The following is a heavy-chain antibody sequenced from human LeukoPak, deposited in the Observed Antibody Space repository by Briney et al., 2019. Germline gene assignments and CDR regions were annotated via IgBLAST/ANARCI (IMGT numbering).Heavy chain of an antibody. CDR1: GGSISSYY. D-gene: IGHD1-14*01. V-gene: IGHV4-59*08. J-gene: IGHJ2*01. CDR3: ARSYRNHWYFDL. CDR2: IYYRGNT. Sequence: SETLSLTCAVSGGSISSYYWGWIRQSPGKGLEWIAYIYYRGNTNYNPSLKSRVTISIDTPKSQFSLELSSVTPADTAVYYCARSYRNHWYFDLWGRGTLVTVSS.